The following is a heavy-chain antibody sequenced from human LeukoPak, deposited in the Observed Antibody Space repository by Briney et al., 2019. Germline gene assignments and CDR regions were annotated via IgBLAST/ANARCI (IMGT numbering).Heavy chain of an antibody. D-gene: IGHD6-13*01. J-gene: IGHJ4*02. CDR3: ARVGRRQQLLRFDY. Sequence: SETLSLTCAVYGGSFSGYSWSWIRQPPGKGLEWIGEINHGGSTNYNLSLKSRVTISLDTSKNQVSLRLRSVTAADTAMYYCARVGRRQQLLRFDYWGQGTLVTVSS. CDR2: INHGGST. CDR1: GGSFSGYS. V-gene: IGHV4-34*01.